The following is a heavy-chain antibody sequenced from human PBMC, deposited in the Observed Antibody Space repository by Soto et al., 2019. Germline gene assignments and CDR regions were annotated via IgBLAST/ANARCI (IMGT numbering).Heavy chain of an antibody. V-gene: IGHV1-18*01. Sequence: QVQLVQSGAEVKKPGASVKVSCKASGYTFTSYGISWVRQAPGQGLEWMGWISANNGNTNYAQKLQGRVTMTTDTSTSTAYMELRSLRSDDTAVYYCAREELGIAAAGADAFDIWGQGTMVTVSS. CDR3: AREELGIAAAGADAFDI. J-gene: IGHJ3*02. CDR1: GYTFTSYG. CDR2: ISANNGNT. D-gene: IGHD6-13*01.